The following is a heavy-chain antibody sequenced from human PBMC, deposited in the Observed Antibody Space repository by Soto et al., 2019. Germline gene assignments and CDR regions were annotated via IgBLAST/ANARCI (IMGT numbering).Heavy chain of an antibody. Sequence: PSETLSLTCTVSGGSSSSSSYYWGWIRQPPGKGLEWIGSIYYSGSTYYNPSLKSRVTISVDTSKNQFSLKLSSVTAADTAVYYCARRPNIVSSSYNWFAPWGQGTLVPVSS. J-gene: IGHJ5*02. CDR2: IYYSGST. CDR1: GGSSSSSSYY. V-gene: IGHV4-39*01. CDR3: ARRPNIVSSSYNWFAP. D-gene: IGHD6-6*01.